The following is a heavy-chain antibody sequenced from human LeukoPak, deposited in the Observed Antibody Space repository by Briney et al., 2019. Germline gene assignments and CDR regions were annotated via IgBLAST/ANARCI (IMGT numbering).Heavy chain of an antibody. Sequence: SVKVSCKASGGTFSSYAISWVRQAPGQGLEWMGGIIPIFGTANYAQKFQGRVTITADESTSTAYMELSSLRSEDTAVYYCARDNFHGPPAKEYFQHWGQGTLVTVSS. D-gene: IGHD2-2*01. J-gene: IGHJ1*01. CDR1: GGTFSSYA. V-gene: IGHV1-69*13. CDR3: ARDNFHGPPAKEYFQH. CDR2: IIPIFGTA.